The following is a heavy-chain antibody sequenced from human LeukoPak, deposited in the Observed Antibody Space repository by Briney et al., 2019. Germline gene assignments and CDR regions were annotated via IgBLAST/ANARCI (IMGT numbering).Heavy chain of an antibody. CDR3: AKDMRFDWTPYYFDY. D-gene: IGHD3-9*01. CDR2: ISGSGGST. V-gene: IGHV3-23*01. CDR1: QFTFSSYA. Sequence: GGSLRLSCAASQFTFSSYAMSWVRQAPGKGLEWVSAISGSGGSTYYADSVKGRFTISRDNSKNTLYLQMNSPRAEDTAVYYCAKDMRFDWTPYYFDYWGQGTLVTVSS. J-gene: IGHJ4*02.